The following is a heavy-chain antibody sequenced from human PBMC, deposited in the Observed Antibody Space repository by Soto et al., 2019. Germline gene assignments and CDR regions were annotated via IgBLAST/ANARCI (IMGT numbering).Heavy chain of an antibody. CDR3: ARHGEPIFYGDYVFDY. CDR1: GGSISSSSYY. CDR2: IYYSGST. D-gene: IGHD4-17*01. V-gene: IGHV4-39*01. J-gene: IGHJ4*02. Sequence: QLQLQESGPGLVKPSETLSLTCTVSGGSISSSSYYWGWIRQPPGKGLEWIGSIYYSGSTYYNPSLKSRITISVYTSKNQFSLKLSSVTAADTAVYYCARHGEPIFYGDYVFDYWGQGTLVTVSS.